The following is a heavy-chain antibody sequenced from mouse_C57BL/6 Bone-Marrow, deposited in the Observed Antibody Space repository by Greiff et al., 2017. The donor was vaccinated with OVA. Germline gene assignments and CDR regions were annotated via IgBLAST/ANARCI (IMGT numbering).Heavy chain of an antibody. J-gene: IGHJ4*01. V-gene: IGHV5-9*01. Sequence: EVKVVESGGGLVKPGGSLKLSCAASGFTFSSYTMSWVRQTPEKRLEWVATISGGGGNTYYPDSVKGRFTISRDNAKNTLYLQMSSLRSEDTALYYCARGSAHAMDYWGQGTSVTVSS. CDR1: GFTFSSYT. D-gene: IGHD1-1*01. CDR3: ARGSAHAMDY. CDR2: ISGGGGNT.